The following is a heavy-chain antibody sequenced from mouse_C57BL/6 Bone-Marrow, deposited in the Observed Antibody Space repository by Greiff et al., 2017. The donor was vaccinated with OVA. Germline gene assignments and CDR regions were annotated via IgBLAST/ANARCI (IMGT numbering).Heavy chain of an antibody. CDR3: TRGYSNYYAMDY. CDR2: IDPETGGP. D-gene: IGHD2-5*01. V-gene: IGHV1-15*01. CDR1: GYTFTDYE. J-gene: IGHJ4*01. Sequence: QVQLQQSGAELVRPGASVTLSCKASGYTFTDYEMHWVKQTPVHGLEWIGAIDPETGGPAYNQKFKGKAILTADKSSSTAYMELRGLTSEDSAVYYCTRGYSNYYAMDYWGQGTSVTVSS.